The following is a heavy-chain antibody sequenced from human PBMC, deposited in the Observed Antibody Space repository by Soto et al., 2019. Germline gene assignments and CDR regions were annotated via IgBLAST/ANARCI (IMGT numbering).Heavy chain of an antibody. CDR3: ATAPRDGYNPYFDY. CDR2: FDPEDGET. J-gene: IGHJ4*02. CDR1: GYTLTELS. D-gene: IGHD5-12*01. V-gene: IGHV1-24*01. Sequence: ASVKVSCKVSGYTLTELSMHWVRQAPGKGLEWMGGFDPEDGETIYAQKFQGRVTMTEDTSTDTAYMGLSSLRSEDTAVYYCATAPRDGYNPYFDYWGQGTLVTVSS.